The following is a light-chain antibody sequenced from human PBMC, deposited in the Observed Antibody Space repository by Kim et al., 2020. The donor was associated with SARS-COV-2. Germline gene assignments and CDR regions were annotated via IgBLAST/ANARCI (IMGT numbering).Light chain of an antibody. V-gene: IGKV1-NL1*01. CDR2: AAS. Sequence: SSVGDRDTLTCRASQGISNSLAWYQQKAGKAPKLLLFAASRLQSGVPSRFSGGGSGTDYTLIISSLQPEDFATYYCQQYYSIPLTFGGGTKVDIK. CDR1: QGISNS. CDR3: QQYYSIPLT. J-gene: IGKJ4*01.